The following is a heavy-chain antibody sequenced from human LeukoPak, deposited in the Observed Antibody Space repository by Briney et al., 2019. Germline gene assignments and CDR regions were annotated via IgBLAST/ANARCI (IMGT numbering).Heavy chain of an antibody. J-gene: IGHJ3*02. V-gene: IGHV3-53*04. D-gene: IGHD3-22*01. CDR3: ARVHLTYYYDSSPRGAFDI. CDR2: IYSGGST. Sequence: GGSLRLSCAASGFTVSSNYMSWVRQAPGKGLEWVSVIYSGGSTYYADSVKGRFTISRHNSKNTLYLQMNSLRAEDTAVYYCARVHLTYYYDSSPRGAFDIGGKGTMVTVSS. CDR1: GFTVSSNY.